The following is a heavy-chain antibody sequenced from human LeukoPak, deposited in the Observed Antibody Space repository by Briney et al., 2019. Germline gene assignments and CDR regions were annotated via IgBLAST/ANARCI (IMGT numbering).Heavy chain of an antibody. Sequence: ASVKVSCKASGYTFTSYGISWVRQAPGQGLEWMGWISAYNGNTNYAQKLQGRVTMTTDTSTSTDYMELRSLRSDDTAVYYCAREGVAGIAAAYYYGMDVWGQGTTVTVSS. CDR3: AREGVAGIAAAYYYGMDV. J-gene: IGHJ6*02. CDR1: GYTFTSYG. V-gene: IGHV1-18*01. D-gene: IGHD6-13*01. CDR2: ISAYNGNT.